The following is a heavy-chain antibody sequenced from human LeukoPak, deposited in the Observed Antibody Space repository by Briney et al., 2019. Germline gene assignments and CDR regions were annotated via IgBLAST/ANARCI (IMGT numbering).Heavy chain of an antibody. CDR2: IKQDGSEK. V-gene: IGHV3-7*03. J-gene: IGHJ6*04. D-gene: IGHD6-13*01. Sequence: GGSLRLSCAASGFTFSSYWMSWVRQAPGKGLEWVANIKQDGSEKYHVDSVKGRFTISRDNAKNSLYLQMNSLRAEDTAVYYCARDSSSWYSNSYYYGMDVWGKGTTVTVSS. CDR1: GFTFSSYW. CDR3: ARDSSSWYSNSYYYGMDV.